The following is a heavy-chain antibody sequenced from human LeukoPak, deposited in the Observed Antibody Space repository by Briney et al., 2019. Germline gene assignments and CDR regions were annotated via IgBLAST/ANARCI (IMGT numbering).Heavy chain of an antibody. CDR2: INSDGSTT. CDR1: GFTFSSYW. J-gene: IGHJ4*02. CDR3: VKDRLRGYCSGGRCYLDY. Sequence: PGGSLRLSCAASGFTFSSYWMHWVRQAPGKGLVWVSRINSDGSTTSYADSVKGRFTISRDNSKNTLYLQMNSLRAEDTAVYYCVKDRLRGYCSGGRCYLDYWGQGTLVTVSS. D-gene: IGHD2-15*01. V-gene: IGHV3-74*01.